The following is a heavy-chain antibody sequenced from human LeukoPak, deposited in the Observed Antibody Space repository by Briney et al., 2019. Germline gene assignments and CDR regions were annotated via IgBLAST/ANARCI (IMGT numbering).Heavy chain of an antibody. J-gene: IGHJ6*03. Sequence: SVKVSCKASGYTFTSYGISWVRQAPGQGLEWMGGIIPIFGTANYAQKFQGRVTITADKSTSTAYMELSSLRSEDTAVYYCARSRWPYYYYYYMDVWGKGTTVTVSS. CDR1: GYTFTSYG. V-gene: IGHV1-69*06. CDR2: IIPIFGTA. D-gene: IGHD5-24*01. CDR3: ARSRWPYYYYYYMDV.